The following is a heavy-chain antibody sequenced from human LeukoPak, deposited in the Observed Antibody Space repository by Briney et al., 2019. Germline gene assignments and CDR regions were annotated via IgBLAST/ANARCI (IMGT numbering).Heavy chain of an antibody. CDR1: GFIFSDYY. J-gene: IGHJ6*04. V-gene: IGHV3-11*01. CDR3: TRGAFSDV. Sequence: AGGSLRLSCAASGFIFSDYYMNWIRQAPGKGLEWVSHINGGGTTKYYADSVRGRFTLSRDNAKNTLYLQMNNLRAEDTAVYYCTRGAFSDVWGTGTTVTVSS. CDR2: INGGGTTK.